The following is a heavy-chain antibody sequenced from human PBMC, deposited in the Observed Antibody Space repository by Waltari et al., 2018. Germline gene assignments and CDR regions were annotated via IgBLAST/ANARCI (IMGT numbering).Heavy chain of an antibody. CDR3: AREIPPDDDSSGYYPYYFDY. Sequence: QVQLQESGPGLVKPSETLSLTCTVSGGSISSYYWSWIRQPPGKGLEWIGYIYYRWRTNYNPSLKSRVTISVDTSKTQFSLKLSSVTAADTAVYYCAREIPPDDDSSGYYPYYFDYWGQGTLVTVSS. D-gene: IGHD3-22*01. CDR2: IYYRWRT. V-gene: IGHV4-59*01. J-gene: IGHJ4*02. CDR1: GGSISSYY.